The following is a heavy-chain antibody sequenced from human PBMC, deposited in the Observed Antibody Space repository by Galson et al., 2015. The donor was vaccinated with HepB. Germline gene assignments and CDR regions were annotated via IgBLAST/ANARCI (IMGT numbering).Heavy chain of an antibody. V-gene: IGHV3-7*01. D-gene: IGHD1-1*01. CDR1: GFTFSSYW. Sequence: SLRLSCAASGFTFSSYWMSWVRQAPGKGLEWVANIKQDGSEKYYVDSVKGRFTISRDNAKNSLYLQMNSLRAEDTAVYYCARGLDDLDPVDAFDIWGQGTMVTVSS. CDR3: ARGLDDLDPVDAFDI. J-gene: IGHJ3*02. CDR2: IKQDGSEK.